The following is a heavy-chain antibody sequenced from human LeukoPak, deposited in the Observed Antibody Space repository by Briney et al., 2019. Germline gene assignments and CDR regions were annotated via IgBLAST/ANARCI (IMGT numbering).Heavy chain of an antibody. Sequence: SETLSPTCTVSGDSISNFYWSWVRQPPGKGLEWIGYIFYSGSTNYNPSLKSRVTISVDTSKNQFSLKLSSVTAADTAVYYCARTTVNNWFDPWGQGTLVTVSS. J-gene: IGHJ5*02. V-gene: IGHV4-59*01. CDR3: ARTTVNNWFDP. CDR2: IFYSGST. D-gene: IGHD4-17*01. CDR1: GDSISNFY.